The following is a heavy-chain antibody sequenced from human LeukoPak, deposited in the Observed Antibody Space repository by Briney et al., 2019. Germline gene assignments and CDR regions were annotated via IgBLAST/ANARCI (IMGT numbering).Heavy chain of an antibody. D-gene: IGHD3-10*01. CDR3: ARHQLRGFLDDN. J-gene: IGHJ4*02. CDR1: GGSISSHY. CDR2: IYYSGNT. Sequence: SETLSLTCTVSGGSISSHYWSWIRQPPGKGLEWIGCIYYSGNTNYNPSLESRVTISVDTSKIQFSLKLTSVTAADTAVYYCARHQLRGFLDDNWGQGTLATVSS. V-gene: IGHV4-59*08.